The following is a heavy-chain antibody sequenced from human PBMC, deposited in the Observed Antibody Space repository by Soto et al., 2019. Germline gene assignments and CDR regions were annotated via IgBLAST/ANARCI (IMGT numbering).Heavy chain of an antibody. CDR3: ASADQGDTDF. D-gene: IGHD2-21*02. CDR1: GYSFGTST. V-gene: IGHV1-18*01. Sequence: ASVKASCKAFGYSFGTSTISWVRQAPGQGLEWMGWIRPSNGNTNYAPKLQGRVTMTTDTSTNTAYMELRGLRYDDTAVYFCASADQGDTDFWGQGTLVTGSS. J-gene: IGHJ4*02. CDR2: IRPSNGNT.